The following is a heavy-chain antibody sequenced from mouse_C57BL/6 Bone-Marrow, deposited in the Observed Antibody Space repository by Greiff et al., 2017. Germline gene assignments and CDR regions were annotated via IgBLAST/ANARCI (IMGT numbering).Heavy chain of an antibody. D-gene: IGHD1-1*01. CDR2: ISYDGSN. CDR3: ASPYYYGSSSLWYFDV. J-gene: IGHJ1*03. CDR1: GYSITSGYY. Sequence: EVQLQQSGPGLVKPSQSLSLTCSVTGYSITSGYYWNWIRQFPGNKLEWMGYISYDGSNNYNPSLKNRISITRDTSKNQFFLKLNSVTTEDTATYYCASPYYYGSSSLWYFDVWGTGTTVTVSS. V-gene: IGHV3-6*01.